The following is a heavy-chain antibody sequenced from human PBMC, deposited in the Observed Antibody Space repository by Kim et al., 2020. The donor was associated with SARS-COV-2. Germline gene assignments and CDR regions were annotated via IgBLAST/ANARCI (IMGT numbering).Heavy chain of an antibody. D-gene: IGHD6-13*01. V-gene: IGHV1-3*01. Sequence: SQKFQGRVTITRDTSASTAYMELSSLRSEDTAVYYCARGESIAAAGGFDYWGQGTLVTVSS. J-gene: IGHJ4*02. CDR3: ARGESIAAAGGFDY.